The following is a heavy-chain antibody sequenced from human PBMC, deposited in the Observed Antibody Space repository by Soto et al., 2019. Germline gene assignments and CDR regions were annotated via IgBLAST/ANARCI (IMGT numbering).Heavy chain of an antibody. V-gene: IGHV1-8*01. CDR3: ARGFKYSSGWYYDY. Sequence: ASVKVSCKASGYTFTSYDINWVRQATGQGLEWMGWMNPNSGNTGYAQKFQGRVTMTRNTSISTAYMELSSLKSEDTAVYYCARGFKYSSGWYYDYWGQGTLVTVS. J-gene: IGHJ4*02. D-gene: IGHD6-19*01. CDR2: MNPNSGNT. CDR1: GYTFTSYD.